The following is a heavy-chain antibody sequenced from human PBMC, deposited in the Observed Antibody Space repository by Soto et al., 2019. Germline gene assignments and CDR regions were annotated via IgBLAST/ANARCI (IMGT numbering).Heavy chain of an antibody. CDR2: IYWDDDK. Sequence: QITLKESGPPLVKPTQTLTLTCTFSGFSLSTSGVGVGWIRQPPGKALEWLALIYWDDDKRYSPSLKSRLTITKXTXKXEVVLTMTNMDPVDTATYYCAHSLIPNWGSRGAFDYWGQGTLVTVSS. D-gene: IGHD7-27*01. CDR3: AHSLIPNWGSRGAFDY. J-gene: IGHJ4*02. CDR1: GFSLSTSGVG. V-gene: IGHV2-5*02.